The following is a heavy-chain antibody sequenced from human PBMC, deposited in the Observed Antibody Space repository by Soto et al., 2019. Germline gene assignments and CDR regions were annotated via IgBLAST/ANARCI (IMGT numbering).Heavy chain of an antibody. CDR2: INHSGST. V-gene: IGHV4-34*01. J-gene: IGHJ5*02. CDR1: GGSFSGYY. Sequence: QVQLQQWGAGLLKPSETLSLTCAVYGGSFSGYYWSWIRQPPGKGLEWIGEINHSGSTNYNPSLKSRVTISVDTSKNQFSLKLSSVTAADTAVYYCARGRYYGSGSWFDPWGQGTLVTVSS. D-gene: IGHD3-10*01. CDR3: ARGRYYGSGSWFDP.